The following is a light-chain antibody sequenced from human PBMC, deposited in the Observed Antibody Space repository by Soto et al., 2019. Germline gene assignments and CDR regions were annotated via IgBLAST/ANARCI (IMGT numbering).Light chain of an antibody. J-gene: IGKJ1*01. CDR3: QQYGSSPRT. Sequence: EIVMTQSPATVSLSPGERATLSCRASQSMRSNVAWYQQKPGQAPRLLIYGASSRATGIPDRFSGSGSGTDFTLTISRLEPEDFAVYYCQQYGSSPRTFGQGTKVDIK. CDR1: QSMRSN. CDR2: GAS. V-gene: IGKV3-20*01.